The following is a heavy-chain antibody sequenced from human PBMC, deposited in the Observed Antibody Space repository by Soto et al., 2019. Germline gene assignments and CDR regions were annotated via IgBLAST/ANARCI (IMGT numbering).Heavy chain of an antibody. Sequence: QVQLVESGGGVVQPGRSLRLSCAASGFTFSSYAMHWVRQAPGKGLEWVAVISYDGSNKYYADSVKGRFTISRDNSKNTLYLQMNSLRAEDTAVYYCARDDGSVAKNWGQGTLVTVSS. V-gene: IGHV3-30-3*01. CDR3: ARDDGSVAKN. D-gene: IGHD5-12*01. J-gene: IGHJ4*02. CDR1: GFTFSSYA. CDR2: ISYDGSNK.